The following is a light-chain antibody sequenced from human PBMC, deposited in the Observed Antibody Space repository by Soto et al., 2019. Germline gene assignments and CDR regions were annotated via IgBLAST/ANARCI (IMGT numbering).Light chain of an antibody. CDR2: AAS. V-gene: IGKV1-27*01. J-gene: IGKJ1*01. CDR1: QGISKY. Sequence: DIQMTQSPSSLSASVGDRVTITCRASQGISKYLAWYQQKPGKVPKLLIYAASTLQSGVPSRFSGSGSGTDFTLTISSLQPEDVATYYCQQYNSAPRTFGQGTKVEI. CDR3: QQYNSAPRT.